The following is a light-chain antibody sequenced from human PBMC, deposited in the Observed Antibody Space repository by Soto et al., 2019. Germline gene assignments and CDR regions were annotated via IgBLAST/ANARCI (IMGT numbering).Light chain of an antibody. CDR3: MQRIEFPLA. J-gene: IGKJ4*01. CDR1: QSLLDSDDGNTY. V-gene: IGKV2-40*01. CDR2: TVS. Sequence: IVMTQSPLSLPVTPGEPASISCGSSQSLLDSDDGNTYLDWYLQKPGQSPQLLIYTVSYRASGVPDRFSGSGSGTDFTLKISRVEAEDVGVYYCMQRIEFPLAFGGGTKVDI.